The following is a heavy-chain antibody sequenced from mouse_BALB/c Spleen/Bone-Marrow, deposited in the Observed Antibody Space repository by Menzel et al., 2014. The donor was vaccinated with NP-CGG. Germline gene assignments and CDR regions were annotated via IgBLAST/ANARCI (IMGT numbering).Heavy chain of an antibody. D-gene: IGHD3-3*01. CDR1: GFNIKDTY. J-gene: IGHJ4*01. V-gene: IGHV14-3*02. Sequence: EVQLQQSGAELVKPGASVKLSCTASGFNIKDTYMHWVKQRPEQGLEWIGRIDPANGNTKYDPKFQGKATITADTSSNTAYLQLSSLSSEDTAVYYCARRTRYAMDYWGQGTSVTVSS. CDR2: IDPANGNT. CDR3: ARRTRYAMDY.